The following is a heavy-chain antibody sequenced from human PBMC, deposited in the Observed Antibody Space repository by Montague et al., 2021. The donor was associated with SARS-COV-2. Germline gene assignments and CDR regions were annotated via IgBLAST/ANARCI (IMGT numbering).Heavy chain of an antibody. D-gene: IGHD3-3*01. CDR2: ISSSSSYI. Sequence: SLRLSCAASGFTFSSYSTNWVRQAPGKGLEWVSSISSSSSYIYYADSVKGRFTISRDNAKNSLYLQMNSLRAEDTAVYYCARDARYDFWSGYYLDYWGQGTLVTVSS. CDR1: GFTFSSYS. J-gene: IGHJ4*02. V-gene: IGHV3-21*01. CDR3: ARDARYDFWSGYYLDY.